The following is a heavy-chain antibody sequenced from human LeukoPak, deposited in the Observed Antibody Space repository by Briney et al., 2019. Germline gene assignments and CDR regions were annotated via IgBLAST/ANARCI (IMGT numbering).Heavy chain of an antibody. CDR1: GYTFTDYY. CDR2: IDPNSGGT. CDR3: TRALGSDY. D-gene: IGHD1-26*01. J-gene: IGHJ4*02. V-gene: IGHV1-2*02. Sequence: GASVKVSRKASGYTFTDYYINWVRQAPGQGLEWMGWIDPNSGGTNYAQKFQGRVTMTRDTSISTAYMELSSPRSGDTAMYYCTRALGSDYWGQGTLVTVSS.